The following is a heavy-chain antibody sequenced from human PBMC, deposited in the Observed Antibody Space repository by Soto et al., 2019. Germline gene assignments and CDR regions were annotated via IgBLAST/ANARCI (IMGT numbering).Heavy chain of an antibody. V-gene: IGHV3-23*01. CDR2: VSGTGGSA. J-gene: IGHJ4*02. CDR3: ARGSAYSDYDLEY. D-gene: IGHD4-17*01. CDR1: GFTFSSYA. Sequence: SLRLSCAASGFTFSSYAMTCVRQAPGKGLEWVSGVSGTGGSAYYADSVKGRFTISRDKSTNTLYLHMNSLRAEYTVVYYCARGSAYSDYDLEYWGQGTLVTVSS.